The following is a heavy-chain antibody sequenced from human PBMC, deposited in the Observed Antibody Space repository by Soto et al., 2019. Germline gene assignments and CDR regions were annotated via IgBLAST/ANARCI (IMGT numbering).Heavy chain of an antibody. CDR2: IYYSGST. J-gene: IGHJ6*02. Sequence: QVQLQESGPGLVKPSQTLSLTCTVSGGSISSGDYYWSWIRQHPGKGLEWIGYIYYSGSTYYNPSLKSRVTISLDTSKNQFSLKLSSVTAADTAVYYCAASCVGCGGFNYYGMDAWGQGTTVTVSS. V-gene: IGHV4-31*03. CDR1: GGSISSGDYY. CDR3: AASCVGCGGFNYYGMDA. D-gene: IGHD2-21*01.